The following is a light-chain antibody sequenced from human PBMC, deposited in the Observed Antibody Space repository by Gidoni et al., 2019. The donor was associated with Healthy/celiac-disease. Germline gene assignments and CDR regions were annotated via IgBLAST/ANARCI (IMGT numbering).Light chain of an antibody. V-gene: IGLV1-40*01. CDR3: QSYDSSLSGSNVV. Sequence: QSVLTQPPSVPGAPGQRVTISCTGSSSNIGAGYDLHWYQQLPGTAPKLIIYGTSNRPSGVPDRFSGSKSGTEASLAITGLQAEDEADYYCQSYDSSLSGSNVVFGGGTKLTVL. J-gene: IGLJ2*01. CDR2: GTS. CDR1: SSNIGAGYD.